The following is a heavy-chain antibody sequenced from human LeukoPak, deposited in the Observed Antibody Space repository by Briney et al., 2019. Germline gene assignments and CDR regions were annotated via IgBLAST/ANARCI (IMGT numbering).Heavy chain of an antibody. V-gene: IGHV4-39*07. CDR2: IHHSGST. J-gene: IGHJ4*02. Sequence: GWVRQPPGKGLEWIGIIHHSGSTYYNSSLKSRVTISVDTSKNTLSLKLNSVTAADTAVYYCARENWRDGYVGSKWGQGTLVTVSS. CDR3: ARENWRDGYVGSK. D-gene: IGHD5-24*01.